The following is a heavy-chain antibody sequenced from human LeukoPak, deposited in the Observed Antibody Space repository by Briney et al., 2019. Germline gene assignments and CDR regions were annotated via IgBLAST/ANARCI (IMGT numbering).Heavy chain of an antibody. CDR1: GGTFSSYA. Sequence: SVKVSCKASGGTFSSYAISWVRQAPGQGLEWMGRIIPILGIANYAQKFQGRVTITADESTSTAYMELSSLRSEDTAVYYCARDRGDGYNYVGGWFDPWGQGTLVTVSS. CDR2: IIPILGIA. D-gene: IGHD5-24*01. V-gene: IGHV1-69*04. J-gene: IGHJ5*02. CDR3: ARDRGDGYNYVGGWFDP.